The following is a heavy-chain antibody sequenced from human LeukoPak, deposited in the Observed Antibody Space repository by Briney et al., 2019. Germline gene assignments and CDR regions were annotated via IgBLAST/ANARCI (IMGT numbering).Heavy chain of an antibody. V-gene: IGHV1-18*01. CDR1: GYTFTSYG. CDR3: ARVGWLPPRRWFDP. Sequence: ASVKVSCKASGYTFTSYGISWVRQAPGQGLEWMGWISAYNGNTNYAQKFQGRVTITADKSTSTAYMELSSLRSEDTAVYYCARVGWLPPRRWFDPWGQGTLVTVSS. D-gene: IGHD5-12*01. CDR2: ISAYNGNT. J-gene: IGHJ5*02.